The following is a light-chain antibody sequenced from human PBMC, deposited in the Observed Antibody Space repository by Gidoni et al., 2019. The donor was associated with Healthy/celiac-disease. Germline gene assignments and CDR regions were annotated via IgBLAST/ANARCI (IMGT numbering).Light chain of an antibody. CDR3: LLSYSGARGV. CDR1: TGAFTSGHS. J-gene: IGLJ3*02. Sequence: QAVVTQAPSLTVSPGGTVTLPCGSSTGAFTSGHSPYWFQQNPGQAPRTLIYDTSKKHSWTPARFSGSLRGGKAALTLSGAQPEDEAEYYGLLSYSGARGVFGGGTKLTVL. CDR2: DTS. V-gene: IGLV7-46*01.